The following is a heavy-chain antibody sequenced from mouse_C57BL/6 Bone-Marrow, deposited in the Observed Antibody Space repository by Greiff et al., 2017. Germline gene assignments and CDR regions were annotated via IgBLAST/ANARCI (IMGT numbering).Heavy chain of an antibody. Sequence: QVQLQQPGAELVMPGASVKLSCKASGYTFTSYWMHWVKQRPGQGLEWIGEIDPSDSYTNYNQKFKGKSTLTVDKSSSTAYMQLSSLTSEDSAVYYCAREGSWFDYWGQGTLVTVSA. V-gene: IGHV1-69*01. CDR1: GYTFTSYW. CDR2: IDPSDSYT. CDR3: AREGSWFDY. J-gene: IGHJ3*01.